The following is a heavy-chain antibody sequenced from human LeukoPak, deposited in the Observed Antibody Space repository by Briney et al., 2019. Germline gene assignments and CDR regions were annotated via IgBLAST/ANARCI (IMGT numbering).Heavy chain of an antibody. Sequence: GGSLRLSCAASGFTFSSYWMHWIRQAPGKGLVWVSRINSDGSSTSYADSVKGRFTISRDNAKNTLYLQMNSLRAEDTAVYYCARAGLSGSYFPYARYYYMDVWGKGTTVTVSS. CDR3: ARAGLSGSYFPYARYYYMDV. D-gene: IGHD1-26*01. J-gene: IGHJ6*03. CDR1: GFTFSSYW. V-gene: IGHV3-74*01. CDR2: INSDGSST.